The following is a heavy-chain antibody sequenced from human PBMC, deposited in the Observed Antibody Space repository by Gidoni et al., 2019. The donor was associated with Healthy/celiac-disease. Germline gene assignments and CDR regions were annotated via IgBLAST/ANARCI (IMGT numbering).Heavy chain of an antibody. V-gene: IGHV3-15*01. J-gene: IGHJ4*02. CDR2: IKSKTDGGTT. CDR1: GFTFSNAW. D-gene: IGHD6-13*01. Sequence: EVQLVESGGGLVKPGGSLRLSCAASGFTFSNAWMSWVRQAPGKGLEWVGSIKSKTDGGTTDYAAPVKGRFTISRDDSKNTLYLQMNSLKTEDTAVYYCTTDASIAAAGKDYWGQGTLVTVSS. CDR3: TTDASIAAAGKDY.